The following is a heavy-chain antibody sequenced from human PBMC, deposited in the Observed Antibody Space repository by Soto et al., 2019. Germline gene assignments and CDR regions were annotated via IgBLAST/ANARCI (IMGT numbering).Heavy chain of an antibody. CDR2: ISYDGSNK. CDR3: AKDCGSGLIDY. J-gene: IGHJ4*02. D-gene: IGHD6-19*01. CDR1: GFTFSSYG. Sequence: VGSLRLSCAASGFTFSSYGMHWVRQAPGKGLEWVAVISYDGSNKYYADSVKGRFTISRDNSKNTLYLQMNSLRAEDTAVYYCAKDCGSGLIDYWGQGTLVTVSS. V-gene: IGHV3-30*18.